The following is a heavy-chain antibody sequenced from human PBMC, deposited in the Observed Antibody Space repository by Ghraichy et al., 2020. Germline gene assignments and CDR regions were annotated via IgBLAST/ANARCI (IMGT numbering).Heavy chain of an antibody. D-gene: IGHD3-3*01. CDR2: ISSSSTYI. J-gene: IGHJ4*02. V-gene: IGHV3-21*01. CDR1: GFTFSSYG. CDR3: ASGRNDFWSGYYPPFDY. Sequence: LSLTCAASGFTFSSYGMNWVRQAPGKGLEWVSSISSSSTYIYYADSVKGRFTISRDNAQNSLYLHMNSLRAEDTAVYYCASGRNDFWSGYYPPFDYWGQGTLVTVSS.